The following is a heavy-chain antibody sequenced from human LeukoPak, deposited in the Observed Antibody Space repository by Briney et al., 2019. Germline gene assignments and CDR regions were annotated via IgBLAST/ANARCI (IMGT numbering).Heavy chain of an antibody. CDR2: INTYNGNA. Sequence: GASVKVSCKASGYTVTTYGISWVRQAPGQVLEWMGWINTYNGNANSAQKFQDRVTMTRDTSTSTAYMDLRRLRSDDTAVYYCARDCNSGNCYSDSWGQGTLVTVSS. D-gene: IGHD2/OR15-2a*01. V-gene: IGHV1-18*01. J-gene: IGHJ4*02. CDR3: ARDCNSGNCYSDS. CDR1: GYTVTTYG.